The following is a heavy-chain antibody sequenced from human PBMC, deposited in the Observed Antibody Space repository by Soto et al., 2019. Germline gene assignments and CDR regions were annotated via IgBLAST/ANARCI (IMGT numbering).Heavy chain of an antibody. CDR1: GGSISSYY. V-gene: IGHV4-34*01. CDR2: INHSGST. D-gene: IGHD3-3*01. J-gene: IGHJ4*02. CDR3: AGYYDFWSGPGY. Sequence: SETLSLTCTVSGGSISSYYWSWIRQPPGKGLEWIGEINHSGSTNYNPSLKSRVTISVDTSKNQFSLKLSSVTAADTAVYYCAGYYDFWSGPGYWGQGTLVTVSS.